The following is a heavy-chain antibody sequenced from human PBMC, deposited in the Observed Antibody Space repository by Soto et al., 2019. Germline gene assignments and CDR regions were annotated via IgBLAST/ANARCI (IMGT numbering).Heavy chain of an antibody. Sequence: SETLSLTCGEYGGSLSGYYGSGMREHAGKGGEWIGEINHSPSTNSNPSLKTPVTISVATSNNHFSLKLSSVTAADTAVYYCGGIVVVITKVRDENDAFDIWGQGTMVTVS. J-gene: IGHJ3*02. V-gene: IGHV4-34*01. CDR2: INHSPST. CDR1: GGSLSGYY. D-gene: IGHD3-22*01. CDR3: GGIVVVITKVRDENDAFDI.